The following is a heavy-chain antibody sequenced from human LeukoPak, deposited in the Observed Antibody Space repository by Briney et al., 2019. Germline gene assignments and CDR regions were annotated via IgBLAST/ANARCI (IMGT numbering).Heavy chain of an antibody. V-gene: IGHV4-31*03. CDR3: ARGGYYYDTCGPFDY. CDR2: IPHSGST. J-gene: IGHJ4*02. D-gene: IGHD3-22*01. CDR1: GGSINSGGYY. Sequence: PSQTLSLTCTVSGGSINSGGYYWSWIRQHPGKGLEWIGYIPHSGSTSYNPSLKSRVTISVDTSNNEFSLRLTSVTAADTAVYYCARGGYYYDTCGPFDYWGQGTLVTVSS.